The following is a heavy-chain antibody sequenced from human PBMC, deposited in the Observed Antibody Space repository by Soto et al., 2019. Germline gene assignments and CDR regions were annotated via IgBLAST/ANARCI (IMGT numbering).Heavy chain of an antibody. V-gene: IGHV3-74*03. Sequence: EVQLVESGGGVVQSGGSLRLSCAASGFTFSSYWMHWVRQVPGKGLVWVSRMNWDGRDISYADSVKGRFTISRDNAKNTLYLQMNSLSAEDTAVYYCARAGGDYLGSGSERGAYFDGWGQGTLVTASS. CDR2: MNWDGRDI. CDR3: ARAGGDYLGSGSERGAYFDG. CDR1: GFTFSSYW. D-gene: IGHD3-10*01. J-gene: IGHJ4*02.